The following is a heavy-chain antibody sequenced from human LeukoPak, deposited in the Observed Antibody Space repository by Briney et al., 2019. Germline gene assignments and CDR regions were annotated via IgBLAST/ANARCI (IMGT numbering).Heavy chain of an antibody. J-gene: IGHJ5*02. D-gene: IGHD2-2*01. CDR2: INHSGST. CDR1: GGSFSGYY. CDR3: ARVGLRDSSTSSLVDP. V-gene: IGHV4-34*01. Sequence: SETLSLTCAVYGGSFSGYYWSWIRQPPGKGQEWIGEINHSGSTNYNPSLKSRVTISVDTSKNQFSLKLSSVTAADTAVYYCARVGLRDSSTSSLVDPWGQGTLVTVSS.